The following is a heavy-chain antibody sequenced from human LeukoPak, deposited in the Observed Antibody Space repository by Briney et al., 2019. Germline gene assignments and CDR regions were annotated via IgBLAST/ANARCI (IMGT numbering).Heavy chain of an antibody. Sequence: SETLSLTCTVSGGSVSSGSYYWTWIRQPPGTGLEWIGYIYHSGGTNYNPSLKSRVTISVDTSKNQFSLKLSSVTAADTAVYYCARFVSGYERSYFDYWGQGTLVTVSS. V-gene: IGHV4-61*01. J-gene: IGHJ4*02. CDR1: GGSVSSGSYY. CDR3: ARFVSGYERSYFDY. CDR2: IYHSGGT. D-gene: IGHD5-12*01.